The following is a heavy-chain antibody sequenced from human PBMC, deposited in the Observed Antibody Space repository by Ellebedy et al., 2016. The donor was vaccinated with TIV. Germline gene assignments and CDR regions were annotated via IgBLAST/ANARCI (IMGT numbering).Heavy chain of an antibody. J-gene: IGHJ5*02. CDR1: GDSISSSVYY. CDR2: FSQSGST. D-gene: IGHD4-17*01. V-gene: IGHV4-39*01. CDR3: ARHSTVTTIGT. Sequence: MPSETLSLTCTVSGDSISSSVYYWGWIRQPPGKGLAWIGSFSQSGSTYYNPSLTSRVTISVDTSKNQFSLKLSSVTAADTAIFYCARHSTVTTIGTWGQGALVTVSS.